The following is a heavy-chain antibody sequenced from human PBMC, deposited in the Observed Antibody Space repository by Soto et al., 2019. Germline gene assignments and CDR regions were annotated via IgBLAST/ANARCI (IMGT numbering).Heavy chain of an antibody. D-gene: IGHD6-13*01. CDR1: GGTFSSYA. Sequence: ASVKVSCKASGGTFSSYAISWVRQAPGQGLEWMGGIIPIFGTANYAQKFQGRVTITADESTSTAYMELSSLRSEDTAVYYCATQEDGYSSSWFDYWGQGTLVTVSS. CDR2: IIPIFGTA. V-gene: IGHV1-69*13. CDR3: ATQEDGYSSSWFDY. J-gene: IGHJ4*02.